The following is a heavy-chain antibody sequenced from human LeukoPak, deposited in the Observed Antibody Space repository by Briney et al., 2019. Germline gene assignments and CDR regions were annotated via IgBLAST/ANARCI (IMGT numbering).Heavy chain of an antibody. D-gene: IGHD5-24*01. Sequence: GESLKISCKGSGYSFTSYWIGWVRQMPGKGLEWMGIIYPGDSDTRYSPSFQGQVTISADKSISTAYLQWSSLKASDTTMYYCATTQEMATIYYFDYWGQGTLVIVSS. V-gene: IGHV5-51*01. CDR3: ATTQEMATIYYFDY. J-gene: IGHJ4*02. CDR2: IYPGDSDT. CDR1: GYSFTSYW.